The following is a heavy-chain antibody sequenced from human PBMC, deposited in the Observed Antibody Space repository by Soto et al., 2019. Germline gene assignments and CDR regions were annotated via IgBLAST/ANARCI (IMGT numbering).Heavy chain of an antibody. CDR2: IFRDGSDK. V-gene: IGHV3-7*03. D-gene: IGHD4-17*01. CDR3: ATIKANDYAMDY. CDR1: GFTFSSYW. Sequence: SLKISCTSSGFTFSSYWMTWVRRAPGEGLQWVANIFRDGSDKYYLDSVKGRFTISRDNARNSLFLQMNSLRAEDTAVYYCATIKANDYAMDYCGQRGLVAV. J-gene: IGHJ4*02.